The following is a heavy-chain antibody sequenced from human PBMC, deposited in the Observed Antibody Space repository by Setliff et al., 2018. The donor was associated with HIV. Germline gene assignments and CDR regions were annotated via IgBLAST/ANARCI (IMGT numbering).Heavy chain of an antibody. CDR3: ARGYAFDI. J-gene: IGHJ3*02. CDR2: ITSGGDTI. CDR1: GFTFSSYE. V-gene: IGHV3-48*03. Sequence: GALRLSCAASGFTFSSYEMNWVRQAPGKGLEWVSYITSGGDTIFYTDSVKGRFTISRDNAKDSLYLQMNSLRAEDMAVYYCARGYAFDIWGQGTMVTVSS.